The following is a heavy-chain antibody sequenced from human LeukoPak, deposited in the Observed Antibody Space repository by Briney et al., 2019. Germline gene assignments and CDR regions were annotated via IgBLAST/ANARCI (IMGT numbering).Heavy chain of an antibody. CDR1: GYSISRGYY. V-gene: IGHV4-38-2*01. Sequence: PSETLSLTCGVSGYSISRGYYWGWIRQPPGKGLEWIGSIYHTGNTYYNPSLKSRVTISVDTSKNQFSLKVRSVTAADTAVYYCAKASYSYGNDAFDIWGHGTKVTVSS. CDR3: AKASYSYGNDAFDI. D-gene: IGHD3-16*02. J-gene: IGHJ3*02. CDR2: IYHTGNT.